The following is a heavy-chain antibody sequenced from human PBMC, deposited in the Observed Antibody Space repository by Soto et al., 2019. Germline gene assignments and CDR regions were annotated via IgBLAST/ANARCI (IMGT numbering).Heavy chain of an antibody. J-gene: IGHJ4*02. CDR3: ARGARNYYYCDC. CDR2: INGDGSST. CDR1: GFTFSNYW. D-gene: IGHD1-7*01. V-gene: IGHV3-74*01. Sequence: EVQLVESGGGLVQPGGSLRLSCVASGFTFSNYWIHWVRQAPGKGLVWVSRINGDGSSTNYADSVKGQFTISRDNAKNTVYLQMNSLRGEDTAVYYCARGARNYYYCDCWGQGTMVTVSS.